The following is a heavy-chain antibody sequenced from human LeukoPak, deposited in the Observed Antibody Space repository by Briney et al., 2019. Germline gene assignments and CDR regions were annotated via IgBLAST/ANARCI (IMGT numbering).Heavy chain of an antibody. D-gene: IGHD3-3*01. CDR2: IYYSGST. V-gene: IGHV4-39*07. CDR1: GGSISSSSYY. CDR3: ARDPLYYDFWSGYSPHYYLDY. Sequence: SETLSLTCTVSGGSISSSSYYWGWIRQPPGKGLEWIGSIYYSGSTYYNPSLKSRVTISVDTSKNQFSLKLSSVTAADTAVYYCARDPLYYDFWSGYSPHYYLDYWGQGTLVTVSS. J-gene: IGHJ4*02.